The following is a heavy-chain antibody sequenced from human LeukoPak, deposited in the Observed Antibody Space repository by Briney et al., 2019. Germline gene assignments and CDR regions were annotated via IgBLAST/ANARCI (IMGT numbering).Heavy chain of an antibody. Sequence: SETLSLTCTVSGDSLRTSTYYWGWIRQPPGKGLEWIGGIYYSGTIYYNPSLKSRLTISADTSKNHFSLNLSSVTAADTAVYYCARDRELAALDPWGQGTLVTVSS. V-gene: IGHV4-39*07. J-gene: IGHJ5*02. D-gene: IGHD6-13*01. CDR1: GDSLRTSTYY. CDR2: IYYSGTI. CDR3: ARDRELAALDP.